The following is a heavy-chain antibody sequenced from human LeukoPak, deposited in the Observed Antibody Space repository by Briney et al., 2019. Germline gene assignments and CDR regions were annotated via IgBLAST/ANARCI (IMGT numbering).Heavy chain of an antibody. J-gene: IGHJ4*02. V-gene: IGHV3-23*01. CDR1: GLTFSSYA. D-gene: IGHD2-2*02. CDR2: ITKSGDNT. Sequence: PGGSLRLSCAASGLTFSSYAMSWVRQAPGKGLEWVSSITKSGDNTHYADSVKGRFTISRDNSKNTLYLQMDSLRAEDTAVYYCAARDCSSSSCYRFDYWGQGTLITVSS. CDR3: AARDCSSSSCYRFDY.